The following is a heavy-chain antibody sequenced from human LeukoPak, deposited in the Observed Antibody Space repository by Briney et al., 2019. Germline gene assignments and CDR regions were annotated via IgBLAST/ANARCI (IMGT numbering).Heavy chain of an antibody. Sequence: PSETLSLTCTVSGGSISSSSYYWGWIRQPPGKGLEWIGSIYYSGSTNYNPSLKSRVTISVDTSKNQFSLKLSSVTAADTAVYYCARGRRLNIVVDFDPWGQGTLVTVSS. CDR2: IYYSGST. CDR3: ARGRRLNIVVDFDP. J-gene: IGHJ5*02. D-gene: IGHD2-2*01. V-gene: IGHV4-39*07. CDR1: GGSISSSSYY.